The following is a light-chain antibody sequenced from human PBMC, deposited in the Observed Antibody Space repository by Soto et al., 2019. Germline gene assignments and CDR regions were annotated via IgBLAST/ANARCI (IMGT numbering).Light chain of an antibody. CDR1: SSDVGSYNL. J-gene: IGLJ2*01. CDR2: EGS. CDR3: CSYAGSSTFVVV. Sequence: QSALTQPASVSGSPGQSITISCTGTSSDVGSYNLVSWYQQHPGKAPKLMIYEGSKRPSGVSNRFSGSKSGNTASLTIAGLQAADEADYYCCSYAGSSTFVVVFGGGTKLTVL. V-gene: IGLV2-23*03.